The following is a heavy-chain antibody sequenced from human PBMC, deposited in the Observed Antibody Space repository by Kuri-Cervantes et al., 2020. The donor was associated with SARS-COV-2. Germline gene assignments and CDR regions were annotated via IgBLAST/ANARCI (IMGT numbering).Heavy chain of an antibody. CDR3: ARLPSYYCYGMDV. J-gene: IGHJ6*02. CDR1: GGSISSYY. CDR2: IYYSGST. Sequence: GSLRLSCTVSGGSISSYYWGWIRQPPGKGLEWIGSIYYSGSTYYNPSLKSRVTISVDTSKNQFSLKLSSVTAADTAVYYCARLPSYYCYGMDVWGQGTTVTVSS. V-gene: IGHV4-39*01.